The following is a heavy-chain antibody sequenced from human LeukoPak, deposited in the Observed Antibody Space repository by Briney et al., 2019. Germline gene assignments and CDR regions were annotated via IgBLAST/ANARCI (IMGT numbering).Heavy chain of an antibody. CDR2: INHSGST. V-gene: IGHV4-34*01. CDR3: ARGLGQPYYYYYYMDV. J-gene: IGHJ6*03. D-gene: IGHD6-13*01. Sequence: SETLSLTCAVYGGSFSGYYWSGIRQPPGKGLEWIGEINHSGSTNYNPSLKSRVTISVDTSKNQFSLKLSSVTAADTAVYYCARGLGQPYYYYYYMDVWGKGTTVTVSS. CDR1: GGSFSGYY.